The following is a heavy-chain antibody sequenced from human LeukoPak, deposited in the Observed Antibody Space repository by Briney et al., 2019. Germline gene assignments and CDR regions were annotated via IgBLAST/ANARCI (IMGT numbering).Heavy chain of an antibody. CDR2: INPNSGGT. V-gene: IGHV1-2*02. CDR3: AREDVAASAGAFDI. Sequence: ASVKVSCKAAGHTLTGSYMHWVRQAPGQGLEWMGWINPNSGGTNYAQKFQGRGTMTRDTSISTAYMELSRLRSDDTAAYYCAREDVAASAGAFDIWGQGTMVTVSS. CDR1: GHTLTGSY. J-gene: IGHJ3*02. D-gene: IGHD6-13*01.